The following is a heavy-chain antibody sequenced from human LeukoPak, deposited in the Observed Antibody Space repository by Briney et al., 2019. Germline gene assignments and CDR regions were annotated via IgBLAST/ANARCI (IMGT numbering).Heavy chain of an antibody. CDR2: ISGSGGST. D-gene: IGHD3-3*01. V-gene: IGHV3-23*01. CDR1: GFTFSSYA. J-gene: IGHJ4*02. Sequence: GGSLRLSCAASGFTFSSYAMSWVRQAPGKGLEWVSAISGSGGSTYHADSVKGRFTISRDNSKNTLYLQMNSLRAEDTAVYYCAKDSSIHLNYDFWSGYSRFDYWGQGTLVTVSS. CDR3: AKDSSIHLNYDFWSGYSRFDY.